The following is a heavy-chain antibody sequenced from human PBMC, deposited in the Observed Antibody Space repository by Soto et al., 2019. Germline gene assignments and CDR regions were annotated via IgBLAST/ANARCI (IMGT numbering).Heavy chain of an antibody. CDR3: ARAYGGFDNGLDV. D-gene: IGHD5-12*01. V-gene: IGHV4-59*01. CDR1: GDSIRSYY. Sequence: PSETLSLTCTVSGDSIRSYYWTWIRQPLGKGLELIGYIYYSGSTRYNPSLKSRVTISVDMSKNQFSLKLSSVIAADTAVYYCARAYGGFDNGLDVWGQGTAVTVSS. J-gene: IGHJ6*02. CDR2: IYYSGST.